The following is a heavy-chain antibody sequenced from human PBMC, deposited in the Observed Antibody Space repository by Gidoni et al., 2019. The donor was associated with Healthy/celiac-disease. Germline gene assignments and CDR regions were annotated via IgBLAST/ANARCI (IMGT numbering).Heavy chain of an antibody. CDR1: GGNFSSYT. J-gene: IGHJ4*02. CDR3: ARDSLSSDEVYYFDY. D-gene: IGHD6-25*01. Sequence: QVQLVQAGAEVKKPGRSVKVTCKATGGNFSSYTISWVRQAPGPGLEWRGRIIPILGIANYAQKFQGRVTITADKSTSTAYMELSSLRSEDTAVYYCARDSLSSDEVYYFDYWGQGTLVTVSS. V-gene: IGHV1-69*08. CDR2: IIPILGIA.